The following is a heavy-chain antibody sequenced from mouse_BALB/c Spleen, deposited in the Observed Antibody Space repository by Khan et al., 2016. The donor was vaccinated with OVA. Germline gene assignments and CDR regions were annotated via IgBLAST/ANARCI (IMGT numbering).Heavy chain of an antibody. CDR1: GFSLTGYG. J-gene: IGHJ4*01. D-gene: IGHD2-10*01. CDR2: IWGDGST. Sequence: VQLQESGPGLVAPSQSLSITCTVSGFSLTGYGVNWVRQPPGKGLEWLGMIWGDGSTDYNSALKSRLNLSKDNSKRQVFLKMNSLQTDDTARYDCARAYYGNYREAMDYWGHGTSVTVSS. V-gene: IGHV2-6-7*01. CDR3: ARAYYGNYREAMDY.